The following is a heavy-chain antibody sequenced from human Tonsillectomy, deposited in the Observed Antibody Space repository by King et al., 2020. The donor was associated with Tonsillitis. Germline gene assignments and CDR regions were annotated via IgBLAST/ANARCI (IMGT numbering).Heavy chain of an antibody. CDR3: AKPTRYFDWFLLDY. J-gene: IGHJ4*02. CDR2: ISGIGGGT. V-gene: IGHV3-23*04. Sequence: VQLVESGGGLVQPGGSLRLSCAASGFTFSSYAMSWVRQAPGKGLEWVSLISGIGGGTYYADSVKGRFTISRDNFKNTLYLQMNSLSAEETAVYYCAKPTRYFDWFLLDYWGRGTLVTVSS. CDR1: GFTFSSYA. D-gene: IGHD3-9*01.